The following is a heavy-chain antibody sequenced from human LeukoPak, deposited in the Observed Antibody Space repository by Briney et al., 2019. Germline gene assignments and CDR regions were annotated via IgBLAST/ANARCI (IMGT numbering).Heavy chain of an antibody. V-gene: IGHV3-23*01. D-gene: IGHD3-22*01. CDR2: ISGSGGST. J-gene: IGHJ3*02. Sequence: GGTLRLSCTASGFTFSSYGRSWVRQAQGKGLEWVSVISGSGGSTYYADSVKGRFTISRDNSKNTLYLQMNSLRAEDTAVYYCAKDYYDSSGYYFLEDAFDIWGQGTMVTVSS. CDR1: GFTFSSYG. CDR3: AKDYYDSSGYYFLEDAFDI.